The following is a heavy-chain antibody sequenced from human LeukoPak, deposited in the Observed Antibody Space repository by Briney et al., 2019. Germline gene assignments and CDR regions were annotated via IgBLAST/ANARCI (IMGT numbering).Heavy chain of an antibody. D-gene: IGHD1-26*01. CDR1: GFTFKSYA. CDR2: INTNGANT. CDR3: AKDRTVGASYWYFDL. J-gene: IGHJ2*01. V-gene: IGHV3-64*04. Sequence: PGGSLRLSCSASGFTFKSYAMHSVRQAPGKGLEYVSSINTNGANTYYADSVKGRFTISRDSSRNTLFLHMNTLRAEDTAIYYCAKDRTVGASYWYFDLWGRGTLVTVSS.